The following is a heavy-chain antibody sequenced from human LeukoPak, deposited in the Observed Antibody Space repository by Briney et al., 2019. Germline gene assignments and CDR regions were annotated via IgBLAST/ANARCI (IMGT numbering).Heavy chain of an antibody. Sequence: GGSLRLSCAASGFTFSSYAISWVTQAPGKGLEWVSAISGSGGSTYYADSVKGRFNNSRDNPKNTLYLQMNSLRAEDTAVYYCAKDSWEYYYDSSGSIRDAFDIWGQGTMVSVSS. J-gene: IGHJ3*02. CDR1: GFTFSSYA. CDR2: ISGSGGST. CDR3: AKDSWEYYYDSSGSIRDAFDI. V-gene: IGHV3-23*01. D-gene: IGHD3-22*01.